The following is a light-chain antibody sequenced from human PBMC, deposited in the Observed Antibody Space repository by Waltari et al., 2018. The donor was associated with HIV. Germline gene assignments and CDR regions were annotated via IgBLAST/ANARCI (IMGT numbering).Light chain of an antibody. CDR2: DVD. V-gene: IGLV2-14*03. CDR1: ASDFGLYNF. Sequence: SAVTQPASVSGLPGPSITISCSGDASDFGLYNFVSWYQQHPGKLPRLILYDVDSRASGISARFSGSKSGHTASLHISGLRAEDEADYYCASFTGDKTLLFGGGTKVTVL. CDR3: ASFTGDKTLL. J-gene: IGLJ3*02.